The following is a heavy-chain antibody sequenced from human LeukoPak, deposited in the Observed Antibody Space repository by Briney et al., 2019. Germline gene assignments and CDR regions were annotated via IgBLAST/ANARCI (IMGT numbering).Heavy chain of an antibody. CDR3: ARELGIKNYYDSSGFDAFDI. J-gene: IGHJ3*02. CDR1: GCTFTSYG. Sequence: GASVKVSCKASGCTFTSYGINWVRQATGQGLEWMGWMNPNSGNTGYAQKFQGRVTMTRDTSTSTVYMELSSLRSEDTAVYYCARELGIKNYYDSSGFDAFDIWGQGTMVTVSS. D-gene: IGHD3-22*01. CDR2: MNPNSGNT. V-gene: IGHV1-8*01.